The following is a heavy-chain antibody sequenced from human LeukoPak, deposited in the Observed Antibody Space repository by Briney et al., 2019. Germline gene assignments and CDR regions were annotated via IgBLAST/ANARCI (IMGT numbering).Heavy chain of an antibody. CDR2: LSGSGGST. D-gene: IGHD4-17*01. CDR3: AKWPLNDYGDYRWLDP. V-gene: IGHV3-23*01. CDR1: GFTFSSYA. J-gene: IGHJ5*02. Sequence: PGGSLRLSCAASGFTFSSYAMSWVRQAPGEGLEWVSALSGSGGSTYYADSVKGRFTISRDNSKNTLYLQMNSLRAEDTAVYYCAKWPLNDYGDYRWLDPWGQGTLVTVSP.